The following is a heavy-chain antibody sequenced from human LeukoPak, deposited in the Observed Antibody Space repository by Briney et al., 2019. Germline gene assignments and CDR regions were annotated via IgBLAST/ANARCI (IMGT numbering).Heavy chain of an antibody. Sequence: SETLSLTCAVYGGSFSGYYWSWIRQPPGKGLEWIGEINHSGSTNYNPSLKSRVTISVDTSKGQFSLKLSSVTAADTAVYYCARALRNCTNGVCSYFDYWGQGTLVTVSS. CDR1: GGSFSGYY. CDR3: ARALRNCTNGVCSYFDY. V-gene: IGHV4-34*01. CDR2: INHSGST. J-gene: IGHJ4*02. D-gene: IGHD2-8*01.